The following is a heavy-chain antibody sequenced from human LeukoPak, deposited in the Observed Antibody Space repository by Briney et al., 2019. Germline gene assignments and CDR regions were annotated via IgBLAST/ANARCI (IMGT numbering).Heavy chain of an antibody. D-gene: IGHD5-12*01. J-gene: IGHJ4*02. CDR3: ASSGYDGFDY. CDR2: IYYSGST. CDR1: GGSFSDYY. V-gene: IGHV4-34*09. Sequence: SETLSLTCAVYGGSFSDYYWSWIRQSPGKGLEWIGYIYYSGSTYYNPSLKSRVTISVDTSKNQFSLKLSSVTAADTAVYYCASSGYDGFDYWGQGTLVTVSS.